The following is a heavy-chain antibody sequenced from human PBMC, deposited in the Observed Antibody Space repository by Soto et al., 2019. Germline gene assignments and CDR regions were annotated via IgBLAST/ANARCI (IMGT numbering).Heavy chain of an antibody. CDR3: ARGATTLYYYGMDV. Sequence: PSETLSLTCSVSGDSISSGGYYWSWIRQHPGKSLEWIGYMSSSGSTNYNPSLKSRLTISIDTSKNQFSLKLSSVTAADTAVYYCARGATTLYYYGMDVWGQGTTVTVSS. CDR1: GDSISSGGYY. D-gene: IGHD1-26*01. J-gene: IGHJ6*02. CDR2: MSSSGST. V-gene: IGHV4-61*08.